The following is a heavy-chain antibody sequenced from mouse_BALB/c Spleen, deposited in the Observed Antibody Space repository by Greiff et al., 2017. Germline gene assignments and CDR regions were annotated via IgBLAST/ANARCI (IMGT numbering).Heavy chain of an antibody. CDR3: ARNTARARGYAMDY. J-gene: IGHJ4*01. CDR1: GFSLTSYG. Sequence: QVHVKQSGPGLVQPSQSLSITCTVSGFSLTSYGVHWVRQSPGKGLEWLGVIWSGGSTDYNAAFISRLSISKDNSKSQVFFKMNSLQANDTAIYYCARNTARARGYAMDYWGQGTSVTVSS. D-gene: IGHD3-1*01. V-gene: IGHV2-2*02. CDR2: IWSGGST.